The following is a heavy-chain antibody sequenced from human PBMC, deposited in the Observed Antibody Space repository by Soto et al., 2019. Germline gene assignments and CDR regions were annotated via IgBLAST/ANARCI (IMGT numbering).Heavy chain of an antibody. V-gene: IGHV3-23*01. J-gene: IGHJ6*02. CDR1: GFTFSSYA. CDR3: ARHDYGDYLPRGMLYGMDV. Sequence: EVQLLESGGGLVQPGGSLRLSCAASGFTFSSYAMSWVRQAPGKGLEWVSAISGSGGSTYYADSVKGRFTISRDNSKNRLYLHMNRLRAEDTAVYYCARHDYGDYLPRGMLYGMDVWGQGTTVTVSS. CDR2: ISGSGGST. D-gene: IGHD4-17*01.